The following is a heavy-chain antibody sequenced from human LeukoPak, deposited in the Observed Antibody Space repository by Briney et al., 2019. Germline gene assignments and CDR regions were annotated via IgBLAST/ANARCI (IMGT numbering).Heavy chain of an antibody. Sequence: GGSLRRSCAASGFTFSSYAMSWVRQAPGKGLEWVSAISGSGGSTYYADSVKGRFTISRDNSKNTLYLQMNSLRAEDTAVYYCARAYDFWSGYSPDPSYFDYWGQGTLVTVSS. CDR1: GFTFSSYA. J-gene: IGHJ4*02. CDR3: ARAYDFWSGYSPDPSYFDY. V-gene: IGHV3-23*01. D-gene: IGHD3-3*01. CDR2: ISGSGGST.